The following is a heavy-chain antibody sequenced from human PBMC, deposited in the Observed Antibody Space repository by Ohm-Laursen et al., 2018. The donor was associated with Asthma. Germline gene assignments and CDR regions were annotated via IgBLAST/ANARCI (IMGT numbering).Heavy chain of an antibody. CDR2: VSNDGGNQ. J-gene: IGHJ4*02. V-gene: IGHV3-30*18. D-gene: IGHD3-3*01. Sequence: SLRLSCAASGFTFSSYGMHWVRQAPGKGPEWVAVVSNDGGNQYYVDSVKGRFTISRDNSKNTLYLQMNNLRAEDTAVYYCAKDLYDFWSGYLKSAFDYWGQGTLVTVSS. CDR1: GFTFSSYG. CDR3: AKDLYDFWSGYLKSAFDY.